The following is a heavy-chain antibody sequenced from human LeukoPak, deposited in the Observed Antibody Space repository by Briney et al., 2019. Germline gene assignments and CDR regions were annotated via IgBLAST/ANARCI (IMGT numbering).Heavy chain of an antibody. V-gene: IGHV3-30*02. Sequence: SGGSLRLSCAASGFTFSSYGMHWVRQAPGKGLEWVAFIRCDGSNKYYADSVKGRFTISRDNSKNTLYLQMNSLRAEDTAVYYCAKDLGYYGSGSYPSADYWGQGTLVTVSS. J-gene: IGHJ4*02. CDR1: GFTFSSYG. D-gene: IGHD3-10*01. CDR3: AKDLGYYGSGSYPSADY. CDR2: IRCDGSNK.